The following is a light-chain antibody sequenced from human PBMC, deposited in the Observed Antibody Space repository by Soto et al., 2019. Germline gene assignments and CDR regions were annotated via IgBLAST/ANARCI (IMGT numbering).Light chain of an antibody. CDR1: SSDVGGYNY. Sequence: QSVLTQPASVSGSPGQSITISCTGTSSDVGGYNYVSWYQQHPGKAPKLMIYEVSNRPSRVSNRFSGSKSGNTASLTISGLQAEDEADYYCSSYTTTSTLVLFGGGTKLTVL. V-gene: IGLV2-14*01. J-gene: IGLJ2*01. CDR2: EVS. CDR3: SSYTTTSTLVL.